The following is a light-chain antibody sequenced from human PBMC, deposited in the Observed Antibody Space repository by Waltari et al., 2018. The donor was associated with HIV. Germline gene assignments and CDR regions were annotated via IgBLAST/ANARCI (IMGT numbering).Light chain of an antibody. J-gene: IGLJ2*01. Sequence: QLVLTQSPSASASLGASVKLTCTLSSGHSSYAIAWHQQTSEKGPRYLMKLNSDGSHNKGDGIPDRFSGSSSGAERYLTISSLQSEDEADYYCQTWGTGIRVFGGGTKLTVL. CDR3: QTWGTGIRV. V-gene: IGLV4-69*01. CDR2: LNSDGSH. CDR1: SGHSSYA.